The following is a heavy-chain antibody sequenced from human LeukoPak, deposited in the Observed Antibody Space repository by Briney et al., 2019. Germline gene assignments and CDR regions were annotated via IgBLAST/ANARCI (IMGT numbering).Heavy chain of an antibody. CDR3: ARPDSSGWYNDAFDI. V-gene: IGHV5-51*01. J-gene: IGHJ3*02. CDR2: IYPRDSDT. Sequence: GESLKIPCKGSGYSFTSYWIGWVRQMPGKGLEWMGIIYPRDSDTRYSPSFQGQVTISADKSISTAYLQWSSLKASDTAMYYCARPDSSGWYNDAFDIWGQGTMVTVSS. CDR1: GYSFTSYW. D-gene: IGHD6-19*01.